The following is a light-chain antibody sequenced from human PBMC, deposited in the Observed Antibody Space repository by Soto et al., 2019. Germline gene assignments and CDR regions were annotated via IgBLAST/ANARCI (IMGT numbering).Light chain of an antibody. CDR3: QQRSNFT. V-gene: IGKV3-15*01. Sequence: EILMTQSPATLSVSPGEGLTLSCRASQSISRTLAWYQQRPGQAPRLLIYGASSRATGVPARFSGSGSGTDFTLTISSLEPEDFAVYYCQQRSNFTFGGGTKVDIK. J-gene: IGKJ4*01. CDR1: QSISRT. CDR2: GAS.